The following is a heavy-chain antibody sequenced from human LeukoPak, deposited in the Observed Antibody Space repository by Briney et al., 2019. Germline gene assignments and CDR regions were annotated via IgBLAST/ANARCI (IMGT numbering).Heavy chain of an antibody. D-gene: IGHD3-22*01. V-gene: IGHV1-2*02. J-gene: IGHJ3*02. Sequence: ASVRVSCKASGYTFTGYYMHWVRQAPGQGLEWMGWIDPNSGGTNYAQKFQGRVTMTRDTSISTAYMELSRLRSDDTAVYYCARSLYDSSGYYALIAFDIWGQGTMVTVSS. CDR3: ARSLYDSSGYYALIAFDI. CDR2: IDPNSGGT. CDR1: GYTFTGYY.